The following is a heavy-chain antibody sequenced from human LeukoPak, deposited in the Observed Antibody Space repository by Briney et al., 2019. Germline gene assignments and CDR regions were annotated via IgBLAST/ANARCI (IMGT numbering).Heavy chain of an antibody. CDR2: ISGTSNTI. V-gene: IGHV3-48*01. CDR1: GFTFSSYS. D-gene: IGHD6-13*01. J-gene: IGHJ4*02. Sequence: GGSLRLSCVGSGFTFSSYSMNWVRQAPGKGLEWVSYISGTSNTIYYADSVKGRFTISRDNSKNTLYLQMNSLRAEDTAVYYCAKDLLPLAAAVAKDWGQGTLVTVSS. CDR3: AKDLLPLAAAVAKD.